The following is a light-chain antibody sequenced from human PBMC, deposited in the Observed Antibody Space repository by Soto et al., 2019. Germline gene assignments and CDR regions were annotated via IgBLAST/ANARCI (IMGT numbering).Light chain of an antibody. CDR3: KQCGSSPPVT. CDR1: QSVINTN. V-gene: IGKV3-20*01. J-gene: IGKJ4*01. CDR2: GAS. Sequence: EIVLTQSPGTLSLSPGERATLSCRASQSVINTNLAWYQQKPDQAPRLLIHGASSRATGIPDSSRGSGSETDFTLTIRVVEPEDFAAYYCKQCGSSPPVTFGGGTNVEIK.